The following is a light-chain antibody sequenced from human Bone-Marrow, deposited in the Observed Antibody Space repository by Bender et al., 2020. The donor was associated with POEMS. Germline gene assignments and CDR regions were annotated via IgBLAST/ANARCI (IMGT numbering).Light chain of an antibody. V-gene: IGLV2-14*02. CDR2: ADT. J-gene: IGLJ1*01. CDR3: SSYAGTKFYV. Sequence: QSALTQPASVSGSPGQSITISCTGTSSDVGGYNLVSWYQQPPGKAPKLMFFADTKRPSGVSNRFSGSKSGNTASLTVSGLQAEDEADYYCSSYAGTKFYVFGSGTKVTVL. CDR1: SSDVGGYNL.